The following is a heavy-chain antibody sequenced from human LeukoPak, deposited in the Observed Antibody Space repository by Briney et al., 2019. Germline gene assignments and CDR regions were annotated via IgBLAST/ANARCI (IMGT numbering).Heavy chain of an antibody. Sequence: RGESLNISCQGSGYSFTTYWIAWVRQMPGEGLEWMGIIYFGDSGTRYNPPFQGQVTVSADKSISTAYLQWSSLKASDTAMYYCARSYGPTDAFDIWGQGTVVTVSS. J-gene: IGHJ3*02. V-gene: IGHV5-51*01. CDR2: IYFGDSGT. CDR3: ARSYGPTDAFDI. D-gene: IGHD4-17*01. CDR1: GYSFTTYW.